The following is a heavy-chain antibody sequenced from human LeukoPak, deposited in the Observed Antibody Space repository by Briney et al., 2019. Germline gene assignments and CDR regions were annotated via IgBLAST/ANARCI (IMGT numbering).Heavy chain of an antibody. CDR2: INPNSGGT. J-gene: IGHJ4*02. CDR3: ARVGHYYGSGSYSPGFDY. CDR1: GYTFTGYY. D-gene: IGHD3-10*01. V-gene: IGHV1-2*02. Sequence: ASVKVSCKASGYTFTGYYMHWVRQAPGQGLEWMGWINPNSGGTNYAQKFQGRVTMTRNTSISTAYMELSSLRSEDTAVYYCARVGHYYGSGSYSPGFDYWGQGTLVTVSS.